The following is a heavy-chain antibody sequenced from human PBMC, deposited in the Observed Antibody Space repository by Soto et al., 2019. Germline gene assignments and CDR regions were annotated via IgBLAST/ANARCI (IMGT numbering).Heavy chain of an antibody. V-gene: IGHV3-30-3*01. Sequence: QVQLVESGGGVVQPGRSLRLSCAASGFTFSSYAMHWVRKAPGKGLEWVAVISYDGSNKYYADSVKGRFTISRDNSKNTLYLQMNSLRAEDTAVYYCARVGLDYGDSLDDYWGQGTLVTVSS. D-gene: IGHD4-17*01. J-gene: IGHJ4*02. CDR3: ARVGLDYGDSLDDY. CDR2: ISYDGSNK. CDR1: GFTFSSYA.